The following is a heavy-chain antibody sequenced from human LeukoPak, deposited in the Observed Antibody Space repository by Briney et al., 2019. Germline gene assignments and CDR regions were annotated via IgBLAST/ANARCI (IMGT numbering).Heavy chain of an antibody. CDR2: IIPIFGTT. D-gene: IGHD3-10*01. J-gene: IGHJ4*02. Sequence: SVKVSCKASGGTFSSYAISWVRQAPGQGLEWMGGIIPIFGTTHYAQKFQGRVTITADESTSTAYMELSSLRSEDTAVYYCARFLVLRGSGSYRYYFDYWGQGTLVTVSS. CDR3: ARFLVLRGSGSYRYYFDY. V-gene: IGHV1-69*01. CDR1: GGTFSSYA.